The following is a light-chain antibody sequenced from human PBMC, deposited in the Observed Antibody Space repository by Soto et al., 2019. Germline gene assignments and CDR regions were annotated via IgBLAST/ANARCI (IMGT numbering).Light chain of an antibody. CDR3: QSYDSSLSGFYV. Sequence: QSVLTQPPSVSGAPGQRVTISYTGSSSNIGAGYDVHWYQQLPGTAPKLLIYGNSNRPSGVPDRFSGSKSGTSASLAITGLQAEDEADYYCQSYDSSLSGFYVFGTGTKVTVL. J-gene: IGLJ1*01. CDR1: SSNIGAGYD. CDR2: GNS. V-gene: IGLV1-40*01.